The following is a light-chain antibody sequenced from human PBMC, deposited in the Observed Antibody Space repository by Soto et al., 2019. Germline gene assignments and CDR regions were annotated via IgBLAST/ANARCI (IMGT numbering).Light chain of an antibody. CDR3: QQYNSYSIT. V-gene: IGKV1-5*03. CDR1: QTISSW. CDR2: KAS. Sequence: DIQMTQSPSTLSVSLGDRVTITCRASQTISSWLAWYQQKPGKAPKLLIYKASTLKSGVPSRFSGSGSGTEFTLTISSLQPDDFSTYYCQQYNSYSITFGQGTRLEIK. J-gene: IGKJ5*01.